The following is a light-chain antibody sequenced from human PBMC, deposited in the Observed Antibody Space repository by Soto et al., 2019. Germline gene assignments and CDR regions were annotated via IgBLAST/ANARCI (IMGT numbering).Light chain of an antibody. V-gene: IGKV3-15*01. CDR3: QQYNNWPPRVT. CDR1: QSVSSN. CDR2: GAS. Sequence: EIVMTQSPATLSVSPGERATLSCRASQSVSSNLAWYQQKPGQAPRLLIYGASTRATGIPARFSGSGSGTEFNLTIISLQSEDFAVDYCQQYNNWPPRVTFGQGTRLEIK. J-gene: IGKJ5*01.